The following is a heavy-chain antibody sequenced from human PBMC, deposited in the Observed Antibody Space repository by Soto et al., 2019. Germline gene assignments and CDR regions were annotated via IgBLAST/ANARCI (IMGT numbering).Heavy chain of an antibody. CDR2: ISNSGGNT. D-gene: IGHD2-15*01. Sequence: EGELLESGGGLVQPGGSLRVSCAASGFTFSNYAMSWVRQAPGKGLEWVSFISNSGGNTRYADSVKGRLTISRDYSKNTLFLQMNSLRPDDTAVYYCAKIASVYCRGGSCDPFDIWGQGTMVTVSS. V-gene: IGHV3-23*01. CDR3: AKIASVYCRGGSCDPFDI. J-gene: IGHJ3*02. CDR1: GFTFSNYA.